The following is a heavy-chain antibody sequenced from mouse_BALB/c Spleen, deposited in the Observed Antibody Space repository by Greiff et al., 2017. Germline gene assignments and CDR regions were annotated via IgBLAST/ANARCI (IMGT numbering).Heavy chain of an antibody. CDR3: ARYYYGSSYYYAMDY. V-gene: IGHV2-9*02. J-gene: IGHJ4*01. CDR1: GFSLTSYG. Sequence: QVQLKESGPGLVAPSQSLSITCTVSGFSLTSYGVHWVRQPPGKGLEWLGVIWAGGSTNYNSALMSRLSISKDNSKSQVFLKMNSLQTDDTAMYYCARYYYGSSYYYAMDYWGQGTSVTVSS. D-gene: IGHD1-1*01. CDR2: IWAGGST.